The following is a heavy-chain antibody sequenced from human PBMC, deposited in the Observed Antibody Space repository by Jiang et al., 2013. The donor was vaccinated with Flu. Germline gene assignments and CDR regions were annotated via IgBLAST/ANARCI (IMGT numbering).Heavy chain of an antibody. CDR3: AKDRGSGGSSV. Sequence: GGPLRLSCAASGFTFSRHWMTWVRQSPGKGLECVAKLNEAGSAQYYVDFVKGRFTISRDNTNNLVYLQMNNLRAEDTAVYYCAKDRGSGGSSVWGQGTLVTVSS. J-gene: IGHJ4*02. CDR1: GFTFSRHW. V-gene: IGHV3-7*03. D-gene: IGHD2-15*01. CDR2: LNEAGSAQ.